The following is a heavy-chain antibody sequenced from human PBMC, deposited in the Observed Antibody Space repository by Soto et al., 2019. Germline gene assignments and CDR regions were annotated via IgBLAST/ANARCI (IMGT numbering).Heavy chain of an antibody. CDR1: GFTFSSYE. D-gene: IGHD2-8*02. Sequence: EMQLVESGGGLVQPGGSLRLSCAASGFTFSSYEMHWVRQAPGKGLEWISYISSTGSGTLYADSVRGRFTMSRDNTKTSVSLQMSSLRAEDTAVYYCVRDLHEPLATDALRVANWGQGTQVTVSS. CDR3: VRDLHEPLATDALRVAN. J-gene: IGHJ4*02. V-gene: IGHV3-48*03. CDR2: ISSTGSGT.